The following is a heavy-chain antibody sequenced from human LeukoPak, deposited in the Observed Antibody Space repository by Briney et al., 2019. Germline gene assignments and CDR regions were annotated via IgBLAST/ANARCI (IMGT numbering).Heavy chain of an antibody. D-gene: IGHD6-13*01. CDR1: EFTFSSYR. Sequence: PGGSLRLSCAASEFTFSSYRMDWVRQAPGKGLEWVASIGSGSIEIYYADAVKGRFTISRDNAKSSLYLQMSSLRGEDTAVYYCARGGYSHYDYWGPGTLVTVSS. J-gene: IGHJ4*02. V-gene: IGHV3-21*01. CDR2: IGSGSIEI. CDR3: ARGGYSHYDY.